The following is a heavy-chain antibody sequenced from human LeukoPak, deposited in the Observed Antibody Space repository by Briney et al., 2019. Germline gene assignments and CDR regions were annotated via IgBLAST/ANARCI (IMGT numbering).Heavy chain of an antibody. Sequence: ASVKVSYMASGYAFTTVGINWVRQAPGQGLEWMGWISPYNGNTRYVQKLQGRVTMTTDTSTSTAYMELRSLRFDDTAVYYCARAGSGSGWYFDYWGQGTLVTVSS. CDR2: ISPYNGNT. CDR3: ARAGSGSGWYFDY. J-gene: IGHJ4*02. V-gene: IGHV1-18*01. D-gene: IGHD6-19*01. CDR1: GYAFTTVG.